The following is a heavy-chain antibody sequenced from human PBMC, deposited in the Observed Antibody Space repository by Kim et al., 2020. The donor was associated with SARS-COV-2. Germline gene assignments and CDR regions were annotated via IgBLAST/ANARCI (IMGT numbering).Heavy chain of an antibody. Sequence: SETLSLTCAVYGGSFSGYYWSWIRQPPGKGLEWIGEINHSGSTNYNPSLKSRVTISVDTSKNQFSLKLSYVTAADTAVYYCARVRGVTVLLGYYYYGMDVWGQGTTVTVSS. J-gene: IGHJ6*02. CDR1: GGSFSGYY. CDR2: INHSGST. V-gene: IGHV4-34*01. D-gene: IGHD3-10*01. CDR3: ARVRGVTVLLGYYYYGMDV.